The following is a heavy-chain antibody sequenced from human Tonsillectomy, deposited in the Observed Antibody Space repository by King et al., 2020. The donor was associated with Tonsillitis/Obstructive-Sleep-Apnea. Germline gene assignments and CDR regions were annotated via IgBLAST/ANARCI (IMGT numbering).Heavy chain of an antibody. J-gene: IGHJ5*02. Sequence: VQLVESGGGLVKPGGSLRLSCAASGFTFSNAWMSWVRQAPGKGLEWVGRIKTKTDGGTTDYAAPVKGRFTISRDDSKNTLYLRMNSLKTEDTAIYYCTTDAQTGGYSTWGQGTLVTVSS. CDR1: GFTFSNAW. CDR3: TTDAQTGGYST. CDR2: IKTKTDGGTT. V-gene: IGHV3-15*01. D-gene: IGHD3-22*01.